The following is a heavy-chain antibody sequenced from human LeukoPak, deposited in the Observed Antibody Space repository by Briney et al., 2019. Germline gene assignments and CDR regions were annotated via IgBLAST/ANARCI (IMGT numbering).Heavy chain of an antibody. CDR1: GFTLSSRW. D-gene: IGHD3/OR15-3a*01. CDR2: IESDGRT. Sequence: GGSLRRSCAASGFTLSSRWMHWVRQVPGKGLVSVSRIESDGRTAYADSVKGRFIISRDNAKNTLYLQMNSLRVEDTAVYYCARDGRGPDYWGQGTLVTVSS. J-gene: IGHJ4*02. CDR3: ARDGRGPDY. V-gene: IGHV3-74*01.